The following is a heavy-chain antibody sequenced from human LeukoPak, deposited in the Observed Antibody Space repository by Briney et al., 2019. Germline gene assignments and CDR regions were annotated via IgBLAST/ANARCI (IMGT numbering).Heavy chain of an antibody. CDR2: IRSKAYGGTT. CDR3: TRNMLGIAWFDP. J-gene: IGHJ5*02. D-gene: IGHD7-27*01. CDR1: GFTFGDYT. V-gene: IGHV3-49*03. Sequence: GGSLRLSCTVSGFTFGDYTMSWFRQAPGKGLEWVGFIRSKAYGGTTEYAASVKGRLTISRDDSKSIAYLQMNSLQSEDTAVYYCTRNMLGIAWFDPWGQGTLVTVSS.